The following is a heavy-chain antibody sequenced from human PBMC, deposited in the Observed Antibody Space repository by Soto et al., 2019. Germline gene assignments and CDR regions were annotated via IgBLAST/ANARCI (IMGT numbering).Heavy chain of an antibody. D-gene: IGHD3-22*01. Sequence: QVQLQQWGAGLLKPSETLSLTCAVYGGSFSGYYWSWIRQTPGKGLEWIGEINHSGSTNYNPSLKSRVTISVDTSKYQFSLKLRSVTAADTAVYYCARRITMIVVVITPWYFDLWGRGTLVTVSS. CDR3: ARRITMIVVVITPWYFDL. J-gene: IGHJ2*01. CDR1: GGSFSGYY. CDR2: INHSGST. V-gene: IGHV4-34*01.